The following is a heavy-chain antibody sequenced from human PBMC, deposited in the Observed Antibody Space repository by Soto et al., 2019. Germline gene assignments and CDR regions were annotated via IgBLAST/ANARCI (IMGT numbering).Heavy chain of an antibody. CDR2: IIPIFGTA. V-gene: IGHV1-69*13. CDR1: GGTFSSYA. D-gene: IGHD5-12*01. CDR3: ARVTYRDGYNPGPYYYYYGMDV. J-gene: IGHJ6*02. Sequence: ASVQVSCKASGGTFSSYAISWVRQAPGQGLEWMGGIIPIFGTANYAQKFQGRVTITADESTSTAYMELSSLRSEDTAVYYCARVTYRDGYNPGPYYYYYGMDVWGQGTTVTAP.